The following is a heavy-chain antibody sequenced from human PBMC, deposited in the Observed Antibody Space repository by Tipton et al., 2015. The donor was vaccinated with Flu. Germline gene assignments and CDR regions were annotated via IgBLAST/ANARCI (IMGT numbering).Heavy chain of an antibody. CDR1: GDSMSSFY. V-gene: IGHV4-4*07. J-gene: IGHJ4*02. CDR2: MYASGST. Sequence: TLSLTCTVSGDSMSSFYWSWIRQPAGKGLEWIGRMYASGSTKYNPSLKSRVTMSVDTSKKQFSLKLTPVTAADTAVYYCARESPPDYWGQGILVTVSS. CDR3: ARESPPDY.